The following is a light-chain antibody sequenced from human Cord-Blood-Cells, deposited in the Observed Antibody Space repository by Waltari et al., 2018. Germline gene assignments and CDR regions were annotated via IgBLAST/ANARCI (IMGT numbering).Light chain of an antibody. J-gene: IGKJ2*01. CDR1: QSLLHSNGYNY. Sequence: DIVMTQSQLSLPVTPGEPASISCRSSQSLLHSNGYNYLDWYLQKPGQPPQLLIYLGSNRASGVPDRFSGSGSGTDFTLKISRVEAEDVGVYYCMQALQTPYTFGQGTKLEIK. CDR3: MQALQTPYT. CDR2: LGS. V-gene: IGKV2-28*01.